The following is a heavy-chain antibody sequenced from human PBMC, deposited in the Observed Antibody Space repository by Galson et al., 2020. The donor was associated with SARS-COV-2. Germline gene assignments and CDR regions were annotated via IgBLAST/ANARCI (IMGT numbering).Heavy chain of an antibody. J-gene: IGHJ4*02. D-gene: IGHD6-13*01. CDR1: GGSFSGYY. V-gene: IGHV4-34*01. CDR3: ARGGYSSSWYGEKSFDY. CDR2: INHSGST. Sequence: SETLSLTCAVYGGSFSGYYWSWIRQPPCQGLEWIGEINHSGSTNYNPSLKSRVTISVDTSKNQISLKLSPVTAADTAEYYCARGGYSSSWYGEKSFDYWGQGTLVTVSS.